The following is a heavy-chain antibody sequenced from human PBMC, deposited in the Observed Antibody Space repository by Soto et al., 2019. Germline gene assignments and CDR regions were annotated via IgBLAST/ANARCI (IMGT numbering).Heavy chain of an antibody. D-gene: IGHD3-22*01. CDR2: ISYDGSNK. J-gene: IGHJ4*02. Sequence: QVQLVESGGGVVQPGRSLRLSCAASGFTFSSYAMHWVRQAPGKGLEWVAVISYDGSNKYYADSVKGRFTISRDNSKNTLYLQMNSLRAEDTAVYYCARDRYYDSSGYADYWGQGTLDTVSS. CDR1: GFTFSSYA. CDR3: ARDRYYDSSGYADY. V-gene: IGHV3-30-3*01.